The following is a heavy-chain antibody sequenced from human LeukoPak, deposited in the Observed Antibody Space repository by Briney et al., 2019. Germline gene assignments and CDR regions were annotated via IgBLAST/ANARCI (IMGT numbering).Heavy chain of an antibody. CDR2: IYTSGST. V-gene: IGHV4-61*02. D-gene: IGHD2-8*02. CDR3: ARRSTLWWHQRSVRWFDP. J-gene: IGHJ5*02. CDR1: GGSISSGSYY. Sequence: NPSETLSLTCTVSGGSISSGSYYWSWIRQPAGKGLEWIGRIYTSGSTNYNPSLKSRVTISVDTSKNQFSLKLSSVTAADTAVYYCARRSTLWWHQRSVRWFDPWGQGTLVTVSS.